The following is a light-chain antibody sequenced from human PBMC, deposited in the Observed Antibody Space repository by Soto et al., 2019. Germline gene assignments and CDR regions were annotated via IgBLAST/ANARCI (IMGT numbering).Light chain of an antibody. CDR2: DVS. CDR3: SSYTTSSTQI. Sequence: QSALTQPASVSGSPGQSITISCTGTSSDIGGYNYVSWYQQYPDKAPKLMIYDVSNRPSGVSNRFSGSKSGDTASLTISGLQAEDEADSYCSSYTTSSTQIFGGGTKVTVL. J-gene: IGLJ2*01. CDR1: SSDIGGYNY. V-gene: IGLV2-14*01.